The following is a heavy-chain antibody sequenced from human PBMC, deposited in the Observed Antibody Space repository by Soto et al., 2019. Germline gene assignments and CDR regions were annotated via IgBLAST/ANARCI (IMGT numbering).Heavy chain of an antibody. CDR3: AKDSSSSRVYYYYGMDV. CDR2: ISWDGGST. D-gene: IGHD6-6*01. CDR1: GFTFDDYT. J-gene: IGHJ6*02. Sequence: GGSLRLSCAASGFTFDDYTMHWVRQAPGKGLEWVSLISWDGGSTYYADSVKGRFAISRDNSKNSLYLQMNSLRTEDTALYYCAKDSSSSRVYYYYGMDVWGQGTTVTVSS. V-gene: IGHV3-43*01.